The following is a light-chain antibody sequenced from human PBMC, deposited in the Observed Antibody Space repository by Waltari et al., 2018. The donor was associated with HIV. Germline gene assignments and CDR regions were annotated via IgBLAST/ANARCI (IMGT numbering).Light chain of an antibody. J-gene: IGKJ4*01. CDR3: QRYGIAPRT. V-gene: IGKV3-20*01. CDR2: DAS. CDR1: QSVTNSY. Sequence: EIVLTQSPGTLSLSPGERATLSSRASQSVTNSYLAWYQQKLGQAPRLLIYDASSTATGSPDRFSGSGSGTDFSLTISSLEPEDCAVYYCQRYGIAPRTFGGGTKVEIK.